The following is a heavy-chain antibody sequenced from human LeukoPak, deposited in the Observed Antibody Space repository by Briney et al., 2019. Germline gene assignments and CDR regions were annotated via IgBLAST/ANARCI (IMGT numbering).Heavy chain of an antibody. V-gene: IGHV3-48*04. Sequence: GGSLRLSCAASGFTFNSYSMNWVRQAPGKGLEWVSYISSSSSTIYYAASVKGRFTISRDNAKNSLYLQMNSLRAEDTAVYYCARDRVAWVRGIGYWGQGSLVTVSS. CDR2: ISSSSSTI. CDR3: ARDRVAWVRGIGY. CDR1: GFTFNSYS. D-gene: IGHD3-10*01. J-gene: IGHJ4*02.